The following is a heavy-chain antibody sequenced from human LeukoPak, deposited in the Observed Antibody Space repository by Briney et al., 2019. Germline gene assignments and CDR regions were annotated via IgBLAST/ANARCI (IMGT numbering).Heavy chain of an antibody. D-gene: IGHD6-19*01. V-gene: IGHV3-64*04. CDR2: ISSNGGST. J-gene: IGHJ4*02. CDR1: GFTFSSYA. Sequence: GGSLRLSCSASGFTFSSYAMYWVRQAPGKGLEYVSGISSNGGSTYYADSVKGRFTISRDNAKNTLHLQMNSLRAEDTAVYYCARDVQAGPGYWGQGTLVTVSS. CDR3: ARDVQAGPGY.